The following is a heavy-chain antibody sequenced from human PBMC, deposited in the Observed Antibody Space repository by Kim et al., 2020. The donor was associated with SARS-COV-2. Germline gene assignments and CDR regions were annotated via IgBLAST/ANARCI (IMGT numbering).Heavy chain of an antibody. D-gene: IGHD3-22*01. CDR1: GGSISSGGYY. V-gene: IGHV4-31*03. CDR2: IYYSGST. CDR3: ARGSYYDSSGYYHALYFDY. J-gene: IGHJ4*02. Sequence: SETLSLTCTVSGGSISSGGYYWSWIRQHPGKGLEWIGYIYYSGSTYYNPSLKSRVTISVDTSKNQFSLKLSSVTAADTAVYYCARGSYYDSSGYYHALYFDYWGQGTLVTVSS.